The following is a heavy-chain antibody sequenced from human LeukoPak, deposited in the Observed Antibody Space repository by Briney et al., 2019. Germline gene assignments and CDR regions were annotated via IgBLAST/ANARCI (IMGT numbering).Heavy chain of an antibody. CDR2: INQDGSER. CDR3: ARDRWDLDY. V-gene: IGHV3-7*01. CDR1: GFTFSSDW. Sequence: GGSLRLSCAASGFTFSSDWMSWGRQAPGKGLEWVAKINQDGSERYYADSVKGRFTISRDNAKNSLSLEMNSLRAEDTAVYYCARDRWDLDYWGQGTWSPSPQ. D-gene: IGHD1-26*01. J-gene: IGHJ4*02.